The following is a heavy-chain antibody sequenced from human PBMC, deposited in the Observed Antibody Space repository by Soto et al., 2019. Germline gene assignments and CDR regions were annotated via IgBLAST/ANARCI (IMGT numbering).Heavy chain of an antibody. CDR3: ARESEDLTSNFDY. CDR1: GFTFTRYS. J-gene: IGHJ4*02. Sequence: EVQLVESGGGLVKPGGSLRLSCAASGFTFTRYSMNWVRQAPGKGLEWVSSISRTTNYIYYADSMKGRFTVSRDTAKNSMYLEMNSLSAEDTAVYYWARESEDLTSNFDYWGQGTLVTVSS. V-gene: IGHV3-21*01. CDR2: ISRTTNYI.